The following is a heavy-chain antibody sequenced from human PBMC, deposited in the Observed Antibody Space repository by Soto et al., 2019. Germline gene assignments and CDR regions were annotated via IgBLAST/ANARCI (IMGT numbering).Heavy chain of an antibody. V-gene: IGHV4-4*02. CDR1: GGSISSSNW. J-gene: IGHJ5*02. Sequence: QVQLQESGPGLVKPSGTLSLTCAVSGGSISSSNWWSWVRQPPGKGLGWSGESYHSGSNNYNPSLKSRVTISVDKSKHQFSLKLSSVTAADTAVYYCARAILAAVWVDPWGQGTLVTVSS. CDR2: SYHSGSN. CDR3: ARAILAAVWVDP. D-gene: IGHD6-13*01.